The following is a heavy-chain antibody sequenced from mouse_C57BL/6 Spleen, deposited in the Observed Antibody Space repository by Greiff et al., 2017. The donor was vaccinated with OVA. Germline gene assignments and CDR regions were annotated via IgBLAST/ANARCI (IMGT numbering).Heavy chain of an antibody. J-gene: IGHJ3*01. V-gene: IGHV1-53*01. CDR1: GYTFTSYW. Sequence: QVQLQQPGTELVKPGASVKLSCKASGYTFTSYWMHWVKQRPGPGLEWIGNINPSNGGTNYNEKFKSKATLTVDKSSSTAYMQLSSLTSEYSAVYYCARSAYYSIPWFAYWGQGTLVTVSA. D-gene: IGHD2-5*01. CDR3: ARSAYYSIPWFAY. CDR2: INPSNGGT.